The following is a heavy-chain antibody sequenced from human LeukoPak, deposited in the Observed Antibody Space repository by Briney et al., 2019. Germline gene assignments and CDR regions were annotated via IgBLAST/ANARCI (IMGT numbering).Heavy chain of an antibody. Sequence: GGSLRLSCAASGFTFSSYEMNWVRQAPGKGLEWVSNIRTSAEGANCAYYADSVKGRVTISRDDAKNTLYLHMNSLRDDDTAVYYCASDQRYAFDYWGQGILVTVSS. D-gene: IGHD3-9*01. J-gene: IGHJ4*02. V-gene: IGHV3-48*03. CDR2: IRTSAEGANCA. CDR3: ASDQRYAFDY. CDR1: GFTFSSYE.